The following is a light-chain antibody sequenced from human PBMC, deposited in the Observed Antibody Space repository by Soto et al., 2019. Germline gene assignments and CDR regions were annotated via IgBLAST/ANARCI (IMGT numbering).Light chain of an antibody. CDR3: QQRSNWPPIT. Sequence: EIVLTQSPATLSLSPGEIATLSCSASQSIAGYLAWYQKKPGQAPRLLIYDTSNRVTGVPARFSGSGSGTDFTLSISSLEPEDFAVYYCQQRSNWPPITFGQGTRLEIK. CDR1: QSIAGY. CDR2: DTS. J-gene: IGKJ5*01. V-gene: IGKV3-11*01.